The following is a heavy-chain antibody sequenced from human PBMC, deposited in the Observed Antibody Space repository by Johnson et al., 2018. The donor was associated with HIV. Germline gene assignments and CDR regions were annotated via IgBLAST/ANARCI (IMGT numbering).Heavy chain of an antibody. Sequence: VQLMESGGGLVQPGRSLRLSCAASGFTFDDYAMHWVRQAPGKGLEWVAGISWNSGSIGYADSVKGRFTISRDNAKNSLYLQMNSLRAEDTAVYYCARAVVGSTRAFDIWGQGTMVTVSS. V-gene: IGHV3-9*01. D-gene: IGHD1-26*01. CDR2: ISWNSGSI. J-gene: IGHJ3*02. CDR1: GFTFDDYA. CDR3: ARAVVGSTRAFDI.